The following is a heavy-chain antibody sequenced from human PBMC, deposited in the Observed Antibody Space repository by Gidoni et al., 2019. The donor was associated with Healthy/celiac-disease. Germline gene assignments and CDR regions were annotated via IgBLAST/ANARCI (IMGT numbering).Heavy chain of an antibody. CDR1: GFTFSDYY. V-gene: IGHV3-11*01. CDR3: ARASRVAPWKFDY. Sequence: QVQLVESGGGLVKPGGSLRLPCAPSGFTFSDYYMSWIRQAPGKGLEWGSYISSSGSTIYYADSVKGRFTISRDNAKNSLYLQMNSLRAEDTAVYYCARASRVAPWKFDYWGQGTLVTVSS. CDR2: ISSSGSTI. J-gene: IGHJ4*02. D-gene: IGHD1-1*01.